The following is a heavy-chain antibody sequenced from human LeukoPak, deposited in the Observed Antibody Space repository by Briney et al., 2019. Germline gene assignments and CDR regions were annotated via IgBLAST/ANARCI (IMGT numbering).Heavy chain of an antibody. J-gene: IGHJ4*02. Sequence: SETLSLTCAAYGGSFSGYYWSWIRQPPGKGLEWIGEINHSGSTNYNPSLKSRVTISVDTSKNQFSLKLSSVTAADTAVYYCARGKQQLDWGQGTLVTVSS. CDR2: INHSGST. CDR3: ARGKQQLD. D-gene: IGHD6-13*01. CDR1: GGSFSGYY. V-gene: IGHV4-34*01.